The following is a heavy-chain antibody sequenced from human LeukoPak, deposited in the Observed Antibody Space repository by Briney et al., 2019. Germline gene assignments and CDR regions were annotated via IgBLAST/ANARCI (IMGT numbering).Heavy chain of an antibody. D-gene: IGHD2-15*01. CDR3: AMKAVPRPRLYDAFDF. CDR1: GFTFSSYW. CDR2: IKTDGSQI. Sequence: GGSLRLSCVASGFTFSSYWMTWVRQAPGKGLEWVANIKTDGSQIYYVDSVKGRFTISRDNAKNSLYLQMNSLRADDTAVYYCAMKAVPRPRLYDAFDFWGQGTVVTVSS. V-gene: IGHV3-7*03. J-gene: IGHJ3*01.